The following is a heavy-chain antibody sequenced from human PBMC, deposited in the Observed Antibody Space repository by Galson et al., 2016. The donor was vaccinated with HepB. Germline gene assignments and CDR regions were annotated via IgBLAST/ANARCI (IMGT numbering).Heavy chain of an antibody. Sequence: SLRLSCAASGFTFSSYAMNWVRQAPGKGLEWVSYISSSSTTIYYADSVKGRFTISRDNAKNSLYLQMNSLRAEDTAVYYCARDQYDFWCGYYTRGGYYGMDVWGKGTTVTVSS. V-gene: IGHV3-48*01. D-gene: IGHD3-3*01. CDR1: GFTFSSYA. CDR3: ARDQYDFWCGYYTRGGYYGMDV. CDR2: ISSSSTTI. J-gene: IGHJ6*04.